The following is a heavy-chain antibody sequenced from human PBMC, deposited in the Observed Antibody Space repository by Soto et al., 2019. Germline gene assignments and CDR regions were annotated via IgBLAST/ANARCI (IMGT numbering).Heavy chain of an antibody. D-gene: IGHD2-2*01. CDR3: ALTLGYCSSTSCYNWFDP. V-gene: IGHV3-11*01. J-gene: IGHJ5*02. CDR2: ISSSGSTI. Sequence: PGGSLRLSYAASGFTFSDYYMSWIRQAPGKGLEWVSYISSSGSTIYYADSVKGRFTISRDNAKNSLYLQMNSLRAEDTAVYYCALTLGYCSSTSCYNWFDPWGQGTLVTVSS. CDR1: GFTFSDYY.